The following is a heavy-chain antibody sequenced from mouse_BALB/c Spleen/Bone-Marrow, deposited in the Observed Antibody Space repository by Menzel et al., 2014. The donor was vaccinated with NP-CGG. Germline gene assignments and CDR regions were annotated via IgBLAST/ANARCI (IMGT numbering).Heavy chain of an antibody. CDR2: IDPAHGNT. D-gene: IGHD2-10*01. CDR3: ARAYYGNYPYVMDY. CDR1: GFNIKDTY. J-gene: IGHJ4*01. Sequence: EVQRVESGAELVKPEASVKLSCTASGFNIKDTYMHWVKKRPEQGLEWIGRIDPAHGNTRYDPKFQGKATVTADTSPNTVYLRLSSLTSEDTAVYYCARAYYGNYPYVMDYWGQGTSVTVSS. V-gene: IGHV14-3*02.